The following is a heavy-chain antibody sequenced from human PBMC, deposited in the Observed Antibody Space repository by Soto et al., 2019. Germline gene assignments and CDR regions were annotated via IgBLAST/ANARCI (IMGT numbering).Heavy chain of an antibody. J-gene: IGHJ6*02. D-gene: IGHD1-7*01. CDR1: GFTFSSYG. Sequence: QVQLVESGGGVVQPGRSLRLSCAASGFTFSSYGMHWVRQAPGKGLEWVAVIWYDGSNKYYADSVKGRFTSSRDNSKNTLYLQMSSLRAEDTAVYYCARGGTTVAYYYGMDVWGQGTTVTVSS. V-gene: IGHV3-33*01. CDR3: ARGGTTVAYYYGMDV. CDR2: IWYDGSNK.